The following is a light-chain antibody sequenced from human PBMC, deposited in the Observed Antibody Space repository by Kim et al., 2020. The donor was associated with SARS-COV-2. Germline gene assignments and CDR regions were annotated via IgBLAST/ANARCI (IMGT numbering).Light chain of an antibody. V-gene: IGLV3-1*01. CDR3: QAWDSSTVV. CDR1: KLGDKY. J-gene: IGLJ2*01. CDR2: QNS. Sequence: VAKGETASITCSGNKLGDKYVWWYQQRPGQSPVLVSYQNSKRPSGIPERVSGSNYGNTATLTISGTQAMDEADYYCQAWDSSTVVFGGGTQLTVL.